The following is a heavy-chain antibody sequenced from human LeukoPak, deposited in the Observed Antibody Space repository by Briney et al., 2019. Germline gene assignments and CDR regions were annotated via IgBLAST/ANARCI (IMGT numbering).Heavy chain of an antibody. CDR3: ARHDEGFAPFDS. CDR1: GFTVSTNY. V-gene: IGHV3-53*01. CDR2: LYSGGST. J-gene: IGHJ4*02. Sequence: TGGSLRLSCEVAGFTVSTNYMSWVRQAPGKGLEWVSVLYSGGSTFYADSVKGRFTISRDNSKNTLYLQMNSLRVEDTAVYFCARHDEGFAPFDSWGQGTLVTVSS. D-gene: IGHD3-10*01.